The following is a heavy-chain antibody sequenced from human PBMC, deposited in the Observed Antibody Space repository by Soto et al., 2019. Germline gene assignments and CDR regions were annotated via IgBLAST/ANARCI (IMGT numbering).Heavy chain of an antibody. D-gene: IGHD2-2*01. CDR3: GVVPAATGDY. J-gene: IGHJ4*02. Sequence: XATLSLTCAVSGYSISSGYYWGCIRQPPGKGLEWIGSIYHSGSTYYNPSLKSRVTISVDTSKNQFSLKLSSVTAADTAVYYCGVVPAATGDYWGQGTLVTVSS. CDR1: GYSISSGYY. CDR2: IYHSGST. V-gene: IGHV4-38-2*01.